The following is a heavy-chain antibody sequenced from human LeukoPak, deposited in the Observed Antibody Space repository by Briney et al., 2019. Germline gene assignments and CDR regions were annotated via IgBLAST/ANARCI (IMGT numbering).Heavy chain of an antibody. D-gene: IGHD4-17*01. CDR1: GFTFSNYA. CDR2: ISGSGVDT. CDR3: ARDPNGNYVGACDFQR. Sequence: PGGSLRLSCAASGFTFSNYALRWVRQAPGKGLEWVSVISGSGVDTYNADSVKGRFTISRDNSKNTLYLQMNSLRAEDTAVYYCARDPNGNYVGACDFQRWGQGTLVTVSS. J-gene: IGHJ1*01. V-gene: IGHV3-23*01.